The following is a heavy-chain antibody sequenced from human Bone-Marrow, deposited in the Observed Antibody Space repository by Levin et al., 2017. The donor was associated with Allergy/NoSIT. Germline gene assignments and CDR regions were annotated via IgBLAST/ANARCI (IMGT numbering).Heavy chain of an antibody. J-gene: IGHJ5*02. D-gene: IGHD6-13*01. V-gene: IGHV3-33*01. CDR2: IWYDGSNK. CDR1: GFTFSSYG. Sequence: GESLKISCAASGFTFSSYGMHWVRQAPGKGLEWVAVIWYDGSNKYYADSVKGRFTISRDNSKNTLYLQMNSLRAEDTAVYYCARESCGSSWYCWFDPWGQGTLVTVSS. CDR3: ARESCGSSWYCWFDP.